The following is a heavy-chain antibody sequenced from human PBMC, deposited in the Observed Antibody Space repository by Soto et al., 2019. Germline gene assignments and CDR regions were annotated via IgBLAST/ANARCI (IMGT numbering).Heavy chain of an antibody. J-gene: IGHJ6*02. D-gene: IGHD6-6*01. Sequence: QVQLVQSGAEVKKPGASVKVSCKASGYTFISYGISWVRQAPGQGLEWMGWISSYNGNTHYAQKLQGRVTMTTDTSTTRAYRELRSLTSEDPAVYYCARDRPTSSIRARDYYSAMDFWGQGTTVTVSS. CDR3: ARDRPTSSIRARDYYSAMDF. V-gene: IGHV1-18*01. CDR1: GYTFISYG. CDR2: ISSYNGNT.